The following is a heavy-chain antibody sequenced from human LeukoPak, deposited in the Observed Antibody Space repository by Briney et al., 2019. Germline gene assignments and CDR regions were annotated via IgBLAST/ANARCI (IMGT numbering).Heavy chain of an antibody. D-gene: IGHD1-26*01. V-gene: IGHV1-2*02. J-gene: IGHJ6*03. CDR3: ASRRGSGYSHYYMDV. CDR1: GYTFTGYY. CDR2: INPNSGGT. Sequence: ASVKVSCKASGYTFTGYYMHWVRQAPGQGLEWMGWINPNSGGTNYAQKFQGRVTMTRDTSIGTAYMELSRLRSDDTAVYYCASRRGSGYSHYYMDVWGKGTTVTISS.